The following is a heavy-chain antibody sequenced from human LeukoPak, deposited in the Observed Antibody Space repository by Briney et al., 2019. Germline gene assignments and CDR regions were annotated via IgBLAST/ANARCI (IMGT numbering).Heavy chain of an antibody. CDR1: GFSFSTYA. CDR2: MSYDGRNK. D-gene: IGHD3-10*01. V-gene: IGHV3-30*04. CDR3: ARDGDTAIRGVNFDY. Sequence: SGGSLRLSCAASGFSFSTYAIHWVRQAPGKGLEWVAVMSYDGRNKYYADSVKGRFTISGDNSKNTLHLQMNSLRAEDMAVYYCARDGDTAIRGVNFDYWGQGTLVTVSS. J-gene: IGHJ4*02.